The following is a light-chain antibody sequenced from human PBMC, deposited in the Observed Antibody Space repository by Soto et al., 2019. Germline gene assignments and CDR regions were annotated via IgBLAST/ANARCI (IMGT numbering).Light chain of an antibody. CDR1: QSISHXX. V-gene: IGKV3-20*01. J-gene: IGKJ3*01. CDR3: QQYGTSPFT. CDR2: GAS. Sequence: IVLTQSPGTLSLSPGDRATLXXXXXQSISHXXXXXXXXXXXXAPKFLIYGASSRATGIPDRFSGSECGTDVTFTISRLEPEDFAVYYCQQYGTSPFTFGPGTKVDIK.